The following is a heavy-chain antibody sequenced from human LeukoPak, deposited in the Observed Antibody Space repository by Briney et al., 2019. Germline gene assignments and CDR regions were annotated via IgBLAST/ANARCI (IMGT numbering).Heavy chain of an antibody. Sequence: GGSLRLSCAASGFTVSSNYMSWVRQAPGKGLEWVSVIYSGGSTYYADSVKGRFTISRDNSKNTLYLQMNGLRAEDTAVYYCARDRAGGGFDYWGQGTLVTVSS. CDR2: IYSGGST. V-gene: IGHV3-53*01. J-gene: IGHJ4*02. D-gene: IGHD3-10*01. CDR1: GFTVSSNY. CDR3: ARDRAGGGFDY.